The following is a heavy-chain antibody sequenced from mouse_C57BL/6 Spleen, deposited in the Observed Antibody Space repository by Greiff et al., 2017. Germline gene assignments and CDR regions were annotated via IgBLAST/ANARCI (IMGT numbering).Heavy chain of an antibody. CDR1: GYTFTSYW. V-gene: IGHV1-64*01. CDR3: SRRGLREAWFAY. CDR2: IHPNSGST. D-gene: IGHD2-4*01. J-gene: IGHJ3*01. Sequence: QVQLQQPGAELVKPGASVKLSCKASGYTFTSYWMHWVQQRPGQGLEWLGMIHPNSGSTNYNEKFKSKATLTVDKSSSTANMQLSSLTSKDSAVYYCSRRGLREAWFAYGGQGALVTVSA.